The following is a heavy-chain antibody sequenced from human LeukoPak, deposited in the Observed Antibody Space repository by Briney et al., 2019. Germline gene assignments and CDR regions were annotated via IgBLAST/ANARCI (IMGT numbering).Heavy chain of an antibody. Sequence: PSETLSLTCAVYGGSFSGYYWSWLRQPPGKGLEWIGEINHSGSTNYNPSLKSRVTISVDTSKNQFSLKLSSVTAADTAVYYCARGGIQLWLSYFDYWGQGTLVTVSS. CDR1: GGSFSGYY. CDR2: INHSGST. J-gene: IGHJ4*02. D-gene: IGHD5-18*01. CDR3: ARGGIQLWLSYFDY. V-gene: IGHV4-34*01.